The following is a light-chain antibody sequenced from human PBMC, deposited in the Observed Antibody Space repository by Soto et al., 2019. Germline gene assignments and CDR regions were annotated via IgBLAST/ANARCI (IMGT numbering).Light chain of an antibody. CDR2: DAS. V-gene: IGKV1-33*01. CDR3: QQYENLPT. Sequence: DIQINQSPSSLSASVGDRVTITCRASQTPRTFINWYQQKPGRAPKLLIYDASNLEAGVPSRFSGSGSGTDFTSTISRLHPEVIASYYCQQYENLPTFGQGTRLDIK. J-gene: IGKJ5*01. CDR1: QTPRTF.